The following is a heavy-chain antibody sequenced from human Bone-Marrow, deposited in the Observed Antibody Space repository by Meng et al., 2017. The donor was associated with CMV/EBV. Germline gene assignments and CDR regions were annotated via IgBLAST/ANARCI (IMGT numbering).Heavy chain of an antibody. CDR3: ASVGGYCSITSCPFDAFDI. Sequence: GPTLVKPTQTLTLTCTFPGFALSTSGVGVGWIRQPPGKALEWLALIYWNDDKRYSPSLKSRHTITKDTSKNQVVLTMTNMDPVDTATYYCASVGGYCSITSCPFDAFDIWGQGTMVTVSS. CDR1: GFALSTSGVG. D-gene: IGHD2-2*01. CDR2: IYWNDDK. J-gene: IGHJ3*02. V-gene: IGHV2-5*01.